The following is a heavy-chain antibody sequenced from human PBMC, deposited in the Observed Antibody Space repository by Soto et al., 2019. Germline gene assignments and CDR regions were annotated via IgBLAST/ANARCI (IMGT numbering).Heavy chain of an antibody. CDR3: ARALYDSSGSVDY. D-gene: IGHD3-22*01. J-gene: IGHJ4*02. CDR1: GGSVGSGSYY. Sequence: PSETLSFTCTVSGGSVGSGSYYWSWIRQPPGKGLEWIGYIYYSGSTNYNPSLKSRVTISVDTSKNQFSLKLSSVTAADTAVYYCARALYDSSGSVDYWGQGTLVTV. V-gene: IGHV4-61*01. CDR2: IYYSGST.